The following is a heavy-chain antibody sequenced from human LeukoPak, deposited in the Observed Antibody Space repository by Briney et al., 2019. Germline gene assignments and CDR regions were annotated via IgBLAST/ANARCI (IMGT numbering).Heavy chain of an antibody. J-gene: IGHJ4*02. CDR1: GYTFTSYG. D-gene: IGHD3-16*02. V-gene: IGHV1-18*01. CDR3: ARRGPYDYVWGSYRPNLFDY. Sequence: GASVKVSCKASGYTFTSYGISWVRQAPGQGLEWMGWISAYNGNTNYAQKLQGRVTMTTDTSTSTAYMELGSLRSDDTAVYYCARRGPYDYVWGSYRPNLFDYWGQGTLVTVSS. CDR2: ISAYNGNT.